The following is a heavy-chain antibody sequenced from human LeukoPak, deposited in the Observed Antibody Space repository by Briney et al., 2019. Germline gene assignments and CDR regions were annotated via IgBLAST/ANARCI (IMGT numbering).Heavy chain of an antibody. J-gene: IGHJ1*01. CDR2: IVPIFGTA. V-gene: IGHV1-69*05. D-gene: IGHD6-19*01. Sequence: GASVTVSFKASGATVTIYAISCVRHSPRQQPEWIRGIVPIFGTANYAQKFQGRVTITTDAVTSTAYMELSSLSSEATAVYYCAIDWEGSGWPKYCLQWGRGPVVRVS. CDR3: AIDWEGSGWPKYCLQ. CDR1: GATVTIYA.